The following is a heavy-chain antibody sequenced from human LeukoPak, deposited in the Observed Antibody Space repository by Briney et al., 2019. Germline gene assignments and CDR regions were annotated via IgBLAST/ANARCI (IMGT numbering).Heavy chain of an antibody. CDR3: ARVGYPTQRRVLSAVTVPTAGAFDI. V-gene: IGHV4-4*07. CDR2: IYKSGST. D-gene: IGHD2-21*02. Sequence: SETLSLTCTVSGGSISSFYWSWIRQPPGKGLEWIGRIYKSGSTNYNPSLKSRVTISVDTPKNQFSLKLSSVTAADTAIYYCARVGYPTQRRVLSAVTVPTAGAFDIWGQGTLVTVSS. J-gene: IGHJ3*02. CDR1: GGSISSFY.